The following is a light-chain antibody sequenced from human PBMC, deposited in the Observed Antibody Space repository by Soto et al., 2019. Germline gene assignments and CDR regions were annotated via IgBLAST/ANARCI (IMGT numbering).Light chain of an antibody. CDR3: QQYGGSPRIT. Sequence: EIVWTQSPATLSLSPGERATLSCRASQSVSSYLAWYQQKPGQAPRLLIYDASNRATGIPDRFSGSGSGTDFTLIINRLEPEDVAIYYCQQYGGSPRITFGQGTRLEIK. J-gene: IGKJ5*01. V-gene: IGKV3-20*01. CDR1: QSVSSY. CDR2: DAS.